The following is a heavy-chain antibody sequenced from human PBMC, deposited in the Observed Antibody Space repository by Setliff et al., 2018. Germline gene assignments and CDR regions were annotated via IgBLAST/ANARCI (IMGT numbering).Heavy chain of an antibody. CDR2: TIPSFGST. Sequence: SEKVSCKASGGTFSSYGISWVRQAPGQGLEWMGGTIPSFGSTNYAQHFQGRVTIITEESTSTAYMELTSLRTEDTAVYYCAREGVDTRSSTDYRYYMDVWGKGTTVTVSS. V-gene: IGHV1-69*05. J-gene: IGHJ6*03. CDR1: GGTFSSYG. D-gene: IGHD5-18*01. CDR3: AREGVDTRSSTDYRYYMDV.